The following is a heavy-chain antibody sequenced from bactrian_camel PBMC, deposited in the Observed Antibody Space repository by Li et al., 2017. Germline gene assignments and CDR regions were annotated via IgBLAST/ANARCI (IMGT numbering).Heavy chain of an antibody. CDR3: AAARFPIPSMCLRAPAASFGY. J-gene: IGHJ6*01. CDR2: IFGRGNT. D-gene: IGHD3*01. CDR1: GYTVSSSC. V-gene: IGHV3S53*01. Sequence: QVQLVESGGGSVQAGGSLRLSCAASGYTVSSSCMAWFRQRPGNEREGVAFIFGRGNTNHHDSVKGRFTISQDNAKNSVYLQMNSLEPEDSAMYYCAAARFPIPSMCLRAPAASFGYWGQGTQVTVS.